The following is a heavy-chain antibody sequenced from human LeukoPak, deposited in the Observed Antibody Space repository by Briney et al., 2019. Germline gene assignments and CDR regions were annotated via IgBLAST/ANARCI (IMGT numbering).Heavy chain of an antibody. CDR1: GGSFRGYY. V-gene: IGHV4-34*01. CDR2: INHSGST. D-gene: IGHD3-10*01. Sequence: PSETLSLTCAVYGGSFRGYYWSWIRQPPGKGLEWIGEINHSGSTNYNPSLKSRVTISVDTSKNQFSLKLSSVTAADTAVYYCARHRPYYGSGSYYLNWFDPWGQGTLVTVSS. CDR3: ARHRPYYGSGSYYLNWFDP. J-gene: IGHJ5*02.